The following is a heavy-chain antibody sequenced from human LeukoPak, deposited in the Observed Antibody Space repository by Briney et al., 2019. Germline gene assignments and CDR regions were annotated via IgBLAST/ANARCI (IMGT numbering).Heavy chain of an antibody. CDR1: GYTLSDHY. Sequence: GGSLRLSCEASGYTLSDHYMFWVRQAPGKGLEWVANIKQDGSEKYYVDSVKGRFTISRDNAKNSLYLQLNSLRAEDTAVYYCARDGPSGYYAYYFDYWGQGTLVTVSS. J-gene: IGHJ4*02. D-gene: IGHD3-22*01. V-gene: IGHV3-7*01. CDR2: IKQDGSEK. CDR3: ARDGPSGYYAYYFDY.